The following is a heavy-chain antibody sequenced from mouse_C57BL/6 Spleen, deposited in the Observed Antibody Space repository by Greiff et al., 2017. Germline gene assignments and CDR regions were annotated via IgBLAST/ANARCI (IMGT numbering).Heavy chain of an antibody. J-gene: IGHJ4*01. Sequence: QVQLQQSGPGLVAPSQSLSITCTVSGFSLTSYGVHWVRQPPGKGLEWLVVIWSDGSTTYNSALKSRLSISKDNSKSQVFLKMNSLQTDDTAMYYCARHGGTTVVATPMDYWGQGTSVTVSS. CDR2: IWSDGST. V-gene: IGHV2-6-1*01. D-gene: IGHD1-1*01. CDR1: GFSLTSYG. CDR3: ARHGGTTVVATPMDY.